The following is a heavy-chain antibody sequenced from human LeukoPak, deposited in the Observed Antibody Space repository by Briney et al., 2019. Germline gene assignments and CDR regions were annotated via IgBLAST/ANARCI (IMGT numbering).Heavy chain of an antibody. CDR2: IIPIFGTA. D-gene: IGHD2-2*01. CDR1: GGTFSSYA. Sequence: SVKVSCKASGGTFSSYAISWVRQAPGQGLEWMGGIIPIFGTANYAQKFQGRVTITADESTSTAHMELSSLRSEDTAVYYCASSNEPAATDYYYYGMDVWGKGTTVTVSS. J-gene: IGHJ6*04. CDR3: ASSNEPAATDYYYYGMDV. V-gene: IGHV1-69*13.